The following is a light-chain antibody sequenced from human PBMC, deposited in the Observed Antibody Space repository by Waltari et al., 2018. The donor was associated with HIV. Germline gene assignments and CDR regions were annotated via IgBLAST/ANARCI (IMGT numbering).Light chain of an antibody. CDR3: QQFNTYPLT. CDR1: QGIGCS. J-gene: IGKJ4*01. V-gene: IGKV1-13*02. CDR2: DAS. Sequence: AIQLTQFPSSLSVSIGDSVPFTCRASQGIGCSLAWHQQKPGNAPKLLIYDASSLKSGVPSRFSGSGSGTDFTLTISSLQPEDFAIYYCQQFNTYPLTFGGGTKVEIK.